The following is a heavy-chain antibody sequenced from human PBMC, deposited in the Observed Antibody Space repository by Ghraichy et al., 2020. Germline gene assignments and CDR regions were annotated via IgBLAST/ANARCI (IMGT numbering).Heavy chain of an antibody. V-gene: IGHV4-30-4*01. Sequence: LSLTCTVSGGSISSGDYYWSWIRQPPGKGLEWIGYIYYSGSTYYNPSLKSRVTISVDTSKNQFSLKLSSVTAADTAVYYCARGSLYHAYYFDYWGQGTLVTVSS. J-gene: IGHJ4*02. D-gene: IGHD2-21*01. CDR3: ARGSLYHAYYFDY. CDR2: IYYSGST. CDR1: GGSISSGDYY.